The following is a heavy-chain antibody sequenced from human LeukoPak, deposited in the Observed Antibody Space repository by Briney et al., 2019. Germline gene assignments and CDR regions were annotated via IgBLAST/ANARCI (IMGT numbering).Heavy chain of an antibody. J-gene: IGHJ5*02. D-gene: IGHD3-9*01. V-gene: IGHV3-9*01. Sequence: PGGSLRLSCAASGFTFDDYAMHWVRQAPGKGLEWVSGISWNSGSIGYADSVKGRFTISRDNAKNSLYLQMNSLRAEDTALYYCAKDGSYDILTGIDPNWFDPWGQGTLVTVSS. CDR2: ISWNSGSI. CDR3: AKDGSYDILTGIDPNWFDP. CDR1: GFTFDDYA.